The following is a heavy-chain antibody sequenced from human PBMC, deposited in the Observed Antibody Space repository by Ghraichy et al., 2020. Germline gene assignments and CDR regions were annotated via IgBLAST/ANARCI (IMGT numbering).Heavy chain of an antibody. V-gene: IGHV3-33*01. Sequence: LSLTCAGSGFTFSSYGMHWVRQAPGKGLEWVAVIWYDGSNKYYADSVKGRFTISRDNSKNPLYLQMNSLRAEDTAVYYCARDVVWEYDSSGEYYVDYYYGMDVWGQGTTVTVAS. CDR1: GFTFSSYG. J-gene: IGHJ6*02. D-gene: IGHD3-22*01. CDR2: IWYDGSNK. CDR3: ARDVVWEYDSSGEYYVDYYYGMDV.